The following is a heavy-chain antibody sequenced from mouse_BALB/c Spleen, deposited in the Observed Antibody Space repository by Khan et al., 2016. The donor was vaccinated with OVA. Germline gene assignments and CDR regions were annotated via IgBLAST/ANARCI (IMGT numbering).Heavy chain of an antibody. Sequence: QIQLVQSGPELKKPGETVKISCKASRYTFTNYVMNWVKQAPGKGLKWMGWMNTYTGEPTYSDDFKGRFAFSLETSASTAYLQINNLMNEDTATYFCASGNRDFDYWGQGTTLTVSS. CDR2: MNTYTGEP. CDR1: RYTFTNYV. D-gene: IGHD2-1*01. CDR3: ASGNRDFDY. J-gene: IGHJ2*01. V-gene: IGHV9-3-1*01.